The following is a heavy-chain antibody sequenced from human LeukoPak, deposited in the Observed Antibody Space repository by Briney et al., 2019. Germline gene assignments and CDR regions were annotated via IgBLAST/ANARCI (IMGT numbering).Heavy chain of an antibody. CDR3: ARVSCSSTSCYNPS. J-gene: IGHJ4*02. CDR2: ISAYNGNT. V-gene: IGHV1-18*01. D-gene: IGHD2-2*02. CDR1: GGTFSSYA. Sequence: ASVKVSCKASGGTFSSYAISWVRQAPGQGLEWMGWISAYNGNTNYAQKLQGRVTMTTDTSTSTAYTELRSLRSDDTAVYYCARVSCSSTSCYNPSWGQGTLVTVSS.